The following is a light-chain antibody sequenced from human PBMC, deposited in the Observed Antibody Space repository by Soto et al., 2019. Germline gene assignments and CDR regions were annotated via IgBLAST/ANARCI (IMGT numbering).Light chain of an antibody. Sequence: DIQMTQSPSTLSGSVGDRVTITCRASHTISSWLAWYQQKPGKAPKLLIYKASTLKSGVPSRFSGSGSGTDFTLTISSLQPEDFATYYCQQSYSTMWTFGQGTKVDIK. CDR2: KAS. CDR3: QQSYSTMWT. J-gene: IGKJ1*01. CDR1: HTISSW. V-gene: IGKV1-5*03.